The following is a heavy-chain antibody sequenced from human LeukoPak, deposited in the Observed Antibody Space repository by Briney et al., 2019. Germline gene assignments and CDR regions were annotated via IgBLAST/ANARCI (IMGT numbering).Heavy chain of an antibody. V-gene: IGHV3-30*02. Sequence: GGSLRLSCAASGFTFSNYGMHWVRQAPGKGLEWVAFIRNHGRDKYYGDSVKGRFTISRDNPKNTLYLQMISLRAEDTAVYYCAKDNGGWAFDYWGQGTLVTVSS. CDR1: GFTFSNYG. D-gene: IGHD6-19*01. J-gene: IGHJ4*02. CDR2: IRNHGRDK. CDR3: AKDNGGWAFDY.